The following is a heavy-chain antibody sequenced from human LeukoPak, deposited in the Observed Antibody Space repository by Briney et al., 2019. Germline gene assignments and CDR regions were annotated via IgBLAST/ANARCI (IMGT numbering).Heavy chain of an antibody. CDR2: IIPIFGTA. V-gene: IGHV1-69*13. J-gene: IGHJ5*02. Sequence: PSVKVSCKASGGTFSSYAISWVRQAPGQGLEWMGGIIPIFGTANYAQKFQGRVTITADEPTSTAYMELSRLRSEDTAVYDCARATVYYDCWSGYYSWFDPWGQGTLVTVSS. CDR1: GGTFSSYA. CDR3: ARATVYYDCWSGYYSWFDP. D-gene: IGHD3-3*01.